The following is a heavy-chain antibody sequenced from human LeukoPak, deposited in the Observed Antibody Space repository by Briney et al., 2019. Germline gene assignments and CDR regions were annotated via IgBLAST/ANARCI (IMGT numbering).Heavy chain of an antibody. D-gene: IGHD6-19*01. J-gene: IGHJ4*02. V-gene: IGHV3-7*05. Sequence: GGSLRLSCAASGFTFSSYWMSWVRQAPGKGLEWVANIKQDGSVKYYVDSVKGRFTISRDNTVNSVYLQMNSLRAEDTAVYYCAKVGWLILDYWGQGTLVTVSS. CDR1: GFTFSSYW. CDR2: IKQDGSVK. CDR3: AKVGWLILDY.